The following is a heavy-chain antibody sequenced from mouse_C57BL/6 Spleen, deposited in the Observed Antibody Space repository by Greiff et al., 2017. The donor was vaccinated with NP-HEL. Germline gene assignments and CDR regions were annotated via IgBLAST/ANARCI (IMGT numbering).Heavy chain of an antibody. CDR3: ARSPGSSYWYFDV. J-gene: IGHJ1*03. CDR2: IDPNSGGT. D-gene: IGHD1-1*01. CDR1: GYTFTSYW. V-gene: IGHV1-72*01. Sequence: VQLQQSGAELVKPGASVKLSCKASGYTFTSYWMHWVKQRPGRGLEWIGRIDPNSGGTKYNEKFKSKATLTVDKPSSTAYMQLSSVTSEDSAVYDCARSPGSSYWYFDVWGTGTTVTVSS.